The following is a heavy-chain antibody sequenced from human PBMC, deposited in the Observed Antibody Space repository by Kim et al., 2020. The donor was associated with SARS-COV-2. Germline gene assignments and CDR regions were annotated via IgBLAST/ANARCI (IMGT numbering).Heavy chain of an antibody. J-gene: IGHJ6*02. D-gene: IGHD3-10*01. CDR1: GFTFSSYG. Sequence: GGSLRLSCAASGFTFSSYGMHWVRQAPGKGLEWVAVISYDGSNKYHADSVKGRFTISRDNSKNTLYLQMNSLRAEDTAVYYCAKAVLSDHYYGSGSYYSPYYYYYGMDVWGQGTTVTVSS. CDR2: ISYDGSNK. CDR3: AKAVLSDHYYGSGSYYSPYYYYYGMDV. V-gene: IGHV3-30*18.